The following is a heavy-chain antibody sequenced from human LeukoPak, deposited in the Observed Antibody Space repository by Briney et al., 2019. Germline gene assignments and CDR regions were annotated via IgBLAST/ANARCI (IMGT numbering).Heavy chain of an antibody. Sequence: GGSLRLSCAASGFTFSSHGMYWVRQAPGKGLEWLSFIRFKGTFRYYADSVKGRFTISRDNPKNTLYLQMYSLRPEDTAVYYCARDGHYYDSSGYPELDAFDIWGQGTRVTVSS. D-gene: IGHD3-22*01. V-gene: IGHV3-30*02. CDR2: IRFKGTFR. CDR3: ARDGHYYDSSGYPELDAFDI. CDR1: GFTFSSHG. J-gene: IGHJ3*02.